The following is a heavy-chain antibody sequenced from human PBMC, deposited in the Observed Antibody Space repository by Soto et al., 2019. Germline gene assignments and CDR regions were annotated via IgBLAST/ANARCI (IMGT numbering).Heavy chain of an antibody. Sequence: SETLSLTCTVSGGSISSGGYYWSWIRQHPGKGLEWIGYIYYSGSTYYNPSLKSRVTISVDTSKNQFSLKLSSVTAADTAVYYCARVKGGILDYWGQGTLVTVSS. CDR3: ARVKGGILDY. V-gene: IGHV4-31*03. CDR1: GGSISSGGYY. CDR2: IYYSGST. J-gene: IGHJ4*02. D-gene: IGHD6-13*01.